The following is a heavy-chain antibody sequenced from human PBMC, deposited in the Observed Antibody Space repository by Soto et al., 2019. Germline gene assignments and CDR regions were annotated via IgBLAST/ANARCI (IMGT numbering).Heavy chain of an antibody. V-gene: IGHV3-48*03. Sequence: EVQLVESGGGLVQPGGSLRLSCAASGFTFSSYEMNWVRQAPGKGLEWVSYISSSGSTIYYADSVKGRFTISRDNAKNALYLQMNSLRAEDTAVDYCARDWSAGDYYCDYWGQGALGTVST. CDR1: GFTFSSYE. J-gene: IGHJ4*02. CDR2: ISSSGSTI. CDR3: ARDWSAGDYYCDY. D-gene: IGHD2-21*02.